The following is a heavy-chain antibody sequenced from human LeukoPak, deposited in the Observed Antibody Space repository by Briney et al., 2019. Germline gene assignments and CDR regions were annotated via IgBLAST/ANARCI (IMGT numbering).Heavy chain of an antibody. D-gene: IGHD5-18*01. CDR2: ISSSGSTM. J-gene: IGHJ4*02. Sequence: PGGSLRLSCAASGFTFRNYNMIWVRQAPGKGLECVSYISSSGSTMHYADSVRGRFTISRDNAKKSLYLQMNSLRAEDTGVYYCARVWDGYSGEDYWGQGTLVTVSS. CDR3: ARVWDGYSGEDY. V-gene: IGHV3-48*01. CDR1: GFTFRNYN.